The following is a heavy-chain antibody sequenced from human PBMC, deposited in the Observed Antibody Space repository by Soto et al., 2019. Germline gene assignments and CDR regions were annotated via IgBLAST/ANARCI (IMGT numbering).Heavy chain of an antibody. Sequence: EVQLVESGGGLVQPGGSLRLSCAASGFTFSNSWMYWVRQAPGKGLVWVSRMNTDGSTTSYADSVKGRFTISRDNAKNKLSLQMNSLRAEDTAVYYCARYTSGAGDYWGQGTLVTVSS. CDR1: GFTFSNSW. V-gene: IGHV3-74*01. J-gene: IGHJ4*02. CDR3: ARYTSGAGDY. CDR2: MNTDGSTT. D-gene: IGHD6-19*01.